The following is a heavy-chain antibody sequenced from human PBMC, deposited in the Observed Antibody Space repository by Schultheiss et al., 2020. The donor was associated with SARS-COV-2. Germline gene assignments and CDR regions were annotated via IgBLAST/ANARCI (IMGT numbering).Heavy chain of an antibody. CDR3: ARFPRSGYDLDY. CDR2: IGTAGDT. Sequence: GGSLRLSCAASGFTFDDYAMHWVRQAPGKGLEWVSAIGTAGDTYYPGSVKGRFTISREKAKNSLYLQMSSLRVGDTAVYYCARFPRSGYDLDYWGQGTLVTVSS. J-gene: IGHJ4*02. CDR1: GFTFDDYA. D-gene: IGHD5-12*01. V-gene: IGHV3-13*01.